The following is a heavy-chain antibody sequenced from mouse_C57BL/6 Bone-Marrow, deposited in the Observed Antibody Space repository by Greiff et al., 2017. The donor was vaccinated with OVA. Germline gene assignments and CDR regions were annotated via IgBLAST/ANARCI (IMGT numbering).Heavy chain of an antibody. CDR1: GYTFTSYW. CDR3: ARGFYYSNYYAMDY. V-gene: IGHV1-69*01. Sequence: QVQLQQPGAELVMPGASVKLSCKASGYTFTSYWMHWVKQRPGQGLEWIGEIDPSDSYTNYNQKFKGKSTLTVDKSSSTAYMQLSSLTSEDSAVYYCARGFYYSNYYAMDYWGQGTSVTVSS. J-gene: IGHJ4*01. D-gene: IGHD2-5*01. CDR2: IDPSDSYT.